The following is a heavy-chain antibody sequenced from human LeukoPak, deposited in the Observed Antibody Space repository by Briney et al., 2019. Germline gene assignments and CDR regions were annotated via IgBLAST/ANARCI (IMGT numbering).Heavy chain of an antibody. V-gene: IGHV3-30-3*01. J-gene: IGHJ6*02. Sequence: PGGSLRLSCVASGFTFSSYAMSWVRQAPGKGLEWVAVISYDGSNKYYADSVKGRFTISRDNSKNTLYLQMNSLRVEDTAVYYCATGGVVVPAQYYYYGMDVWGQGTTVIVSS. D-gene: IGHD2-2*01. CDR2: ISYDGSNK. CDR3: ATGGVVVPAQYYYYGMDV. CDR1: GFTFSSYA.